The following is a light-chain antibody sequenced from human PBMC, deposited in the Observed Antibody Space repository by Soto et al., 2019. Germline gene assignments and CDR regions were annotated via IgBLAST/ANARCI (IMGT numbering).Light chain of an antibody. CDR2: KAS. CDR3: QQYNSYPWT. Sequence: DIQMTQSPSPLSASVGDRVTITCRASHSISSWLAWYQQKPGKAPKLLSYKASRLESGVPSRFSGSGSGTAFTLTISSLQPDDFATYYCQQYNSYPWTFGQGTKVEIK. J-gene: IGKJ1*01. CDR1: HSISSW. V-gene: IGKV1-5*03.